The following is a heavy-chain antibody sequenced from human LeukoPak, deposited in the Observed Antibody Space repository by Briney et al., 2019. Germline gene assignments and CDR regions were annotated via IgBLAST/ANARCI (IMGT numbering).Heavy chain of an antibody. Sequence: SETLSLTCTVSGCSTSSSNYIWGWIRQPPGEGLEWIGSIHYSGSTYYNPSLKSRVTISVDTSKNLLALKLSSVTAADTAVYYCARQVSSIIARPFDYWGQGTQVTVSS. CDR2: IHYSGST. J-gene: IGHJ4*02. CDR3: ARQVSSIIARPFDY. CDR1: GCSTSSSNYI. V-gene: IGHV4-39*01. D-gene: IGHD6-6*01.